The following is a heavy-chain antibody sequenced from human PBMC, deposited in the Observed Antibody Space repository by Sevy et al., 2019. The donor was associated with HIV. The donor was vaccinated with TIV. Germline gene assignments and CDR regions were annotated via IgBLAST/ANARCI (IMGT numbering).Heavy chain of an antibody. J-gene: IGHJ3*02. CDR1: GFTFSSYA. CDR2: ISYDGSNK. D-gene: IGHD4-17*01. Sequence: GGSLRLSCAASGFTFSSYAMHWVRQAPGKGLEWVAVISYDGSNKYYADSVKGRFTISRENSKNRLYLQMKSLRAEDTAVYYCARDRLDYGDYVPDDAFDIWGQGTMVTVSS. V-gene: IGHV3-30-3*01. CDR3: ARDRLDYGDYVPDDAFDI.